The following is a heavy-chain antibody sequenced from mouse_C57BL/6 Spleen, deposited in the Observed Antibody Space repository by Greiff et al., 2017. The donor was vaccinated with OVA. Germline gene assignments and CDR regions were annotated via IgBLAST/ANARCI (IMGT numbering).Heavy chain of an antibody. J-gene: IGHJ2*01. Sequence: DVMLVESGEGLVKPGGSLKLSCAASGFTFSSYAMSWVRQTPEKRLEWVAYISSGGDYIYYADTVKGRFTFSRDNTRNTLYLQMSSLKSEDTAIYYCTREGDYVSSQPLYFDYWGQGTTLTVSS. CDR2: ISSGGDYI. CDR3: TREGDYVSSQPLYFDY. D-gene: IGHD1-1*01. CDR1: GFTFSSYA. V-gene: IGHV5-9-1*02.